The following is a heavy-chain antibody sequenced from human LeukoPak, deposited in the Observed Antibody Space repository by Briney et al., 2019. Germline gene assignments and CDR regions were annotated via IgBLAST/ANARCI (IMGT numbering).Heavy chain of an antibody. CDR3: AKINIPDSWSGDPNDAFDI. J-gene: IGHJ3*02. Sequence: GGSLRLSCAASGFTFFTYTMSWVRQTPGRRLEWVSAVSGSGDNTYYGDYMKGRFTVSRDNSKNTLYLQVNSLSDEDRAIYYCAKINIPDSWSGDPNDAFDIWGQGTMVTVSS. D-gene: IGHD3-3*01. CDR1: GFTFFTYT. CDR2: VSGSGDNT. V-gene: IGHV3-23*01.